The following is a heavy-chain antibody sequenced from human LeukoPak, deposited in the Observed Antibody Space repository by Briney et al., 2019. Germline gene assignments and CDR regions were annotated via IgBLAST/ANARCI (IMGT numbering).Heavy chain of an antibody. J-gene: IGHJ6*03. CDR3: ARIYGDYSRYYYYMDV. D-gene: IGHD4-17*01. V-gene: IGHV4-4*07. CDR1: GGSTSTYY. Sequence: SETLSLTCTVSGGSTSTYYWSWVRQPAGKGLEWIGRIYTSGSTNYNPSLKSRVTISVDTSKNQFSLKLSSVTAAATAVYYSARIYGDYSRYYYYMDVWGKGATVTVSS. CDR2: IYTSGST.